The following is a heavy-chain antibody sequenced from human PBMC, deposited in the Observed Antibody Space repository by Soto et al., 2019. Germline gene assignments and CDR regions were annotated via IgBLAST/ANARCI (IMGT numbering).Heavy chain of an antibody. CDR3: AREEDIVVVIAANRGESFDI. J-gene: IGHJ3*02. CDR1: GGTFSSYA. D-gene: IGHD2-15*01. V-gene: IGHV1-69*13. CDR2: IIPIFGTA. Sequence: ASVKVSCKASGGTFSSYAISWVRQAPGQGLEWMGGIIPIFGTANYAQKFQGRVTITADESTSTAYMELSSLRSEDTAVYYCAREEDIVVVIAANRGESFDIWGQGTMVTVSS.